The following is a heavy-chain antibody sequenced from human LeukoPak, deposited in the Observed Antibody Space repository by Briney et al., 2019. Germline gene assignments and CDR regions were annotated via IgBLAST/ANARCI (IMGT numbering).Heavy chain of an antibody. CDR3: ASILMVRGVVLPGMDV. CDR1: GFTFDDYA. CDR2: IGWNSGSI. V-gene: IGHV3-9*01. J-gene: IGHJ6*04. Sequence: GGSLRLSCAASGFTFDDYAMHWVRQAPGKGLEWVSGIGWNSGSIGYADSVKGRFTISRDNAKNSLYLQMNSLRAEDTAVYYCASILMVRGVVLPGMDVWGKGTTVTVSS. D-gene: IGHD3-10*01.